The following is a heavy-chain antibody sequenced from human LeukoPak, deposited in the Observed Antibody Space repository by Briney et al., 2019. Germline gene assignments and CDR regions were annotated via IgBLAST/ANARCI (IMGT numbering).Heavy chain of an antibody. Sequence: GGSLRLSCAASGFTFSSYAMSWVRQASGKGLEWVSAISGSGLSTYYADSVKGRFTVSRDNAKNSLYLQMNSLRVEDTAVYYCARSWYYDSSGPERGFDIWGQGTMVTVSS. CDR2: ISGSGLST. CDR1: GFTFSSYA. D-gene: IGHD3-22*01. J-gene: IGHJ3*02. CDR3: ARSWYYDSSGPERGFDI. V-gene: IGHV3-23*01.